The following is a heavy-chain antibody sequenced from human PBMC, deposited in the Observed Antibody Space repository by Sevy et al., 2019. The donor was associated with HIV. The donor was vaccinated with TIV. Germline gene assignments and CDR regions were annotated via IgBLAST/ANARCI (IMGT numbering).Heavy chain of an antibody. CDR1: GYTFTSYD. D-gene: IGHD3-9*01. CDR3: ARGDSFPYYDILTGFRSGYYYGMDV. V-gene: IGHV1-8*01. Sequence: ASVKVSCKASGYTFTSYDINWVRQATGQGLEWMGWMNPNSGNTGYAQKFQGGVTMTRNTSISTAYMELSSLRSEDTAVYYCARGDSFPYYDILTGFRSGYYYGMDVWGQGTTVTVSS. CDR2: MNPNSGNT. J-gene: IGHJ6*02.